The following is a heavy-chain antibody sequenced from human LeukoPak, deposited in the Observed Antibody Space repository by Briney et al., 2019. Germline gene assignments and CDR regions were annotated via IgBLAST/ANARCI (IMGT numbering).Heavy chain of an antibody. J-gene: IGHJ4*02. CDR3: ARDLDYSLDY. Sequence: GGSLRLSCAASGFTFNTYWISWVRQAPGKGLEWVANIKRDGSEKYYVDSVKGRFTISRDNAKNSLYLQMNTLRAEDTAVYYCARDLDYSLDYWGQGTLVTVSS. CDR1: GFTFNTYW. CDR2: IKRDGSEK. V-gene: IGHV3-7*05. D-gene: IGHD4-11*01.